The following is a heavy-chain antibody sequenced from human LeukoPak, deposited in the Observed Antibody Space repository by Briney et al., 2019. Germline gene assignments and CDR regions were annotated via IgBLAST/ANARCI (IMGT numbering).Heavy chain of an antibody. Sequence: PGGSLRLSCAGSGFTFRNYAMHWVRQAPVTGLQYVSAISTNGSRTFYANSVKGGFTISRDNAKDTVYLQMDSLRADDTAVYYCVRDSFYTGYDRGFGYWGQGALVTVSS. J-gene: IGHJ4*02. CDR2: ISTNGSRT. CDR3: VRDSFYTGYDRGFGY. V-gene: IGHV3-64*01. CDR1: GFTFRNYA. D-gene: IGHD5-12*01.